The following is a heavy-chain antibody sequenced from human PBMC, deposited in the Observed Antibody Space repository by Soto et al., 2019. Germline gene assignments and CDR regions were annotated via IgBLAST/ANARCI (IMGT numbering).Heavy chain of an antibody. CDR2: IYYTGST. J-gene: IGHJ3*02. D-gene: IGHD6-19*01. V-gene: IGHV4-61*05. CDR3: ARTPTSSGWDDAFDI. CDR1: GNSISGTSSF. Sequence: SETLSLTCTVSGNSISGTSSFWAWIRQPPGKGLEWIGYIYYTGSTNYNPSLKSRVTISVDTSKNQFSLKLSSVTAADTAVYYCARTPTSSGWDDAFDIWGQGTMVTVSS.